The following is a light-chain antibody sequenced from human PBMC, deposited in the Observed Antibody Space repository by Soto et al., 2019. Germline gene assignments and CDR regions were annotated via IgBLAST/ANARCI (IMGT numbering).Light chain of an antibody. CDR1: QNINNW. CDR3: LEYSASSRT. J-gene: IGKJ1*01. CDR2: KAS. Sequence: DIQMTQSPSTLSASVGDRVTITCRASQNINNWLAWHQQKPGKAPKLPIYKASTLASGVPSRFSGGASGSEFTLTISSLQPDDFATYYCLEYSASSRTFGQGTRVE. V-gene: IGKV1-5*03.